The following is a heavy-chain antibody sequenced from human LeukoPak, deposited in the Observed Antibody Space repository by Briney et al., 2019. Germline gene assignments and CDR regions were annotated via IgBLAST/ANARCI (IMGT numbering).Heavy chain of an antibody. J-gene: IGHJ3*02. CDR2: IKEDGTEK. D-gene: IGHD1-26*01. V-gene: IGHV3-7*01. Sequence: GGSLRLSCAASGFSFNFFWMSWVRQAPGKGLEWVANIKEDGTEKHYVASVKGRFTISRDNGKKSLYLEMNRLRGEDTAVYYCARDSDKCRGCASDIWGQGAMVTVSS. CDR1: GFSFNFFW. CDR3: ARDSDKCRGCASDI.